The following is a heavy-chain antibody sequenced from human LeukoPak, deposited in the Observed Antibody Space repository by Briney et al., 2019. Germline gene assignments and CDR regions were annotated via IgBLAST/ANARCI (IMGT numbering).Heavy chain of an antibody. CDR2: ISSSSSYI. CDR3: ARDPPTVTTPYFDY. V-gene: IGHV3-21*01. J-gene: IGHJ4*02. D-gene: IGHD4-17*01. Sequence: GGSLRLSCAASGFTFSSYSMNWVRQAPGKGLEWVSSISSSSSYIYYADSVKGRFTISRDNAKNSLYLQMNSLRAEDTAVYYCARDPPTVTTPYFDYWGQGTLVTVSS. CDR1: GFTFSSYS.